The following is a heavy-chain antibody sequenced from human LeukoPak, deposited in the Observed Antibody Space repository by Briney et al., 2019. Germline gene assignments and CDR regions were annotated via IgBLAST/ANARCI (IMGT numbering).Heavy chain of an antibody. CDR1: GLSLSPSRMG. Sequence: SGPTLVKPTQTLTLTCTFSGLSLSPSRMGVGWIRQPPGKALEWLALIYWDDDKHYIPSLSSRLTITKDTSKTQVVLTMTNMHPEDTTTYYCAHRRAPSDGDWFDPWGQGTLVTVSS. CDR2: IYWDDDK. D-gene: IGHD3-10*01. V-gene: IGHV2-5*02. J-gene: IGHJ5*02. CDR3: AHRRAPSDGDWFDP.